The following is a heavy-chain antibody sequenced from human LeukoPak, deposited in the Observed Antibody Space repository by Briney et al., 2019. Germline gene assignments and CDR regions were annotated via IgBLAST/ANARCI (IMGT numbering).Heavy chain of an antibody. V-gene: IGHV3-7*03. CDR2: IKLDGSEK. Sequence: GGSLRLSCVASGFTFGKYWMSWVRQAPGKGLEWVANIKLDGSEKNYVDSVKGQFTISRDNTKNSLYLQMNSLRAEDTAVFYCARDQYDTWSRRGNFDSWGQGTLVIVSP. CDR3: ARDQYDTWSRRGNFDS. J-gene: IGHJ4*02. D-gene: IGHD3-3*01. CDR1: GFTFGKYW.